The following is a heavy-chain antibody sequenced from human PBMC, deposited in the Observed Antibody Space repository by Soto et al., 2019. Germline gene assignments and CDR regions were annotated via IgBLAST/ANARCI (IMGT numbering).Heavy chain of an antibody. Sequence: QVQQLESGPGLVKPCDTLSLTCTVSGAYISDFSWRWIRQPAGKGREWIARITVNGNTQYNPSFRSRGSLSMDTCRKQFSLNVQSATAADTGLYYCARESGEKWTYEAHWGQGTLVTVSS. D-gene: IGHD1-26*01. CDR2: ITVNGNT. J-gene: IGHJ1*01. V-gene: IGHV4-4*07. CDR1: GAYISDFS. CDR3: ARESGEKWTYEAH.